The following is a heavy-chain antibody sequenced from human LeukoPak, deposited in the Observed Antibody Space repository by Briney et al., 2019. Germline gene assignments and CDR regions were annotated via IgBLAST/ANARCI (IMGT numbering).Heavy chain of an antibody. CDR1: GVSISSYY. J-gene: IGHJ1*01. V-gene: IGHV4-4*07. CDR3: ARGGVVTQPGYFQH. D-gene: IGHD3-3*01. CDR2: IYTSGST. Sequence: PSETLSLTCTVSGVSISSYYWNWIRQPAGKGLEWIGRIYTSGSTNFNPSLKSRVTMSVDTSKNQFSLKLSSVTAADTAVYNCARGGVVTQPGYFQHWGQGTLVTVSS.